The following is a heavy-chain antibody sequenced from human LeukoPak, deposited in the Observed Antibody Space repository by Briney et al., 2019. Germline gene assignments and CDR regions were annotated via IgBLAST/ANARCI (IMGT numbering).Heavy chain of an antibody. CDR2: INTDGSST. J-gene: IGHJ4*02. CDR1: GFTFSSYW. V-gene: IGHV3-74*01. CDR3: ASGGGWVFFN. Sequence: GGSLRLSCAASGFTFSSYWMHWVRQAPGKGLVWVSRINTDGSSTSYADSVKGRFTISRDNAKNSLYLQMNSLRAEDTTVYYCASGGGWVFFNWGQGTLVTVSS. D-gene: IGHD6-19*01.